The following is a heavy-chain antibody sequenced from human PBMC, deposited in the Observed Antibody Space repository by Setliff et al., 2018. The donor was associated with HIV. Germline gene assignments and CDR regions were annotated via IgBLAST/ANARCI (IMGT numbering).Heavy chain of an antibody. CDR1: AYTFNSYY. V-gene: IGHV1-46*02. Sequence: RASVKVSCKTSAYTFNSYYMHWIRQAPGQGLEWMGLIGPSGSSTTYAQNFQGRVTMSRDTSTNTVYMELSSLRSDDTAVYYCARDHIAARSVDYWGQGTLVTVSS. D-gene: IGHD6-6*01. CDR2: IGPSGSST. CDR3: ARDHIAARSVDY. J-gene: IGHJ4*02.